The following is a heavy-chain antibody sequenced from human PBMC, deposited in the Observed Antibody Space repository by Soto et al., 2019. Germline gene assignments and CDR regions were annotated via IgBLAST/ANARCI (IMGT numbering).Heavy chain of an antibody. V-gene: IGHV3-23*01. J-gene: IGHJ1*01. Sequence: GGSLRLSCAASGFTFSSYAMSWVRQAPGKGLEWVSAISGSGGSTYYADSVKGRFTISRDNSKNTLYLQMNSLRAEDTAVYYCAKSSPLVVVAATPNEYFQHWGQGTLVTVSS. CDR3: AKSSPLVVVAATPNEYFQH. CDR2: ISGSGGST. CDR1: GFTFSSYA. D-gene: IGHD2-15*01.